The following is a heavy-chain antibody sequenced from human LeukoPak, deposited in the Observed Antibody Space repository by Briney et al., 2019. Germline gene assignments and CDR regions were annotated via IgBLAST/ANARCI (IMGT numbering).Heavy chain of an antibody. CDR2: INHSGST. D-gene: IGHD3-10*01. V-gene: IGHV4-34*01. CDR3: ARSRTVLLWFGASPASDY. CDR1: GGSFSGYY. J-gene: IGHJ4*02. Sequence: SETLSLTCAVYGGSFSGYYWSWIRQPPGKGLEWIGEINHSGSTNYNPSLKSRVTISVDTSKNQFSLKLSSVTAADTAVYYCARSRTVLLWFGASPASDYWGQGTLVTVSS.